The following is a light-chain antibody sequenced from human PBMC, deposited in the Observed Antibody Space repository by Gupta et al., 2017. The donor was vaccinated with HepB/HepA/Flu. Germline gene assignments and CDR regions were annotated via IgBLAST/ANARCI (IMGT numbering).Light chain of an antibody. V-gene: IGKV3-15*01. J-gene: IGKJ4*01. CDR2: GAS. CDR1: QSVSSN. Sequence: DIVMTQSPATLSVSPGASATLSCRASQSVSSNLAWYQQKPGQAPRLLIYGASTRATGIPARFSGSGSGTEFTLTISSLQSEDFAVYYCQQYNNWPALTFGGGTKVEIK. CDR3: QQYNNWPALT.